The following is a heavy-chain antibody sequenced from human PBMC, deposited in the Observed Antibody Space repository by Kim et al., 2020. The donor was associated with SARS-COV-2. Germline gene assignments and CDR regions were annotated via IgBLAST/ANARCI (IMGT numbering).Heavy chain of an antibody. CDR3: AKHTVRSLWFGALGDLDY. J-gene: IGHJ4*02. Sequence: SETLSLTCTVSGASISSSDSYWGWIRQPPGKGLEWIGSLYYSGTTYYNPSLKSRVTISVDTSKNQFSLKMRSATAADTALYYCAKHTVRSLWFGALGDLDYWGQGTLVAVAS. CDR1: GASISSSDSY. CDR2: LYYSGTT. D-gene: IGHD3-10*01. V-gene: IGHV4-39*01.